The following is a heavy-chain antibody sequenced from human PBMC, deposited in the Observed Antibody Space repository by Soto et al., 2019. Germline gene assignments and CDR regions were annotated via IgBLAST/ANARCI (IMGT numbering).Heavy chain of an antibody. Sequence: PSETLSLTCTVSGGSITSGDYYWSWIRQPPGQGLEWIGHIYYSGSTYYNPSLKSRVTISVDKSKNQFSLKLNSVTAADTAVYYCARVVVQRPFYNWFDPWGQGTLVTVLL. CDR3: ARVVVQRPFYNWFDP. J-gene: IGHJ5*02. CDR2: IYYSGST. V-gene: IGHV4-30-4*01. D-gene: IGHD2-15*01. CDR1: GGSITSGDYY.